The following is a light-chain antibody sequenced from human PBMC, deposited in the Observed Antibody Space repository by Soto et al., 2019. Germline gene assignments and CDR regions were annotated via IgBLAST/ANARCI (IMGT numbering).Light chain of an antibody. CDR2: FGS. CDR3: LQTVQAPWT. V-gene: IGKV2-28*01. Sequence: DLVVTQSPLSLPVTPGEPASISCRSSQSLLHSNGYNYLDWYLQKPGQSPQLLIYFGSNRASGVPDRFSGSGSGTDFTLRISRVEAEDVGVYYCLQTVQAPWTFGQGTKVEIK. J-gene: IGKJ1*01. CDR1: QSLLHSNGYNY.